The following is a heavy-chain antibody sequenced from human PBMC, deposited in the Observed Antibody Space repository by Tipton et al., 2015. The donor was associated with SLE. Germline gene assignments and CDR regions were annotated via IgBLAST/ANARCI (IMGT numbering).Heavy chain of an antibody. Sequence: TLSLTCNVSGGSISRGDYYWSWIRQPPGKGLEWIGYIYYSGSTYYNPSLKSRVTISVDTSKNQFSLKLSSVTAADTAVYYCARGPPGYPRFWGQGTLVTVSS. CDR2: IYYSGST. CDR1: GGSISRGDYY. D-gene: IGHD3-9*01. CDR3: ARGPPGYPRF. V-gene: IGHV4-30-4*01. J-gene: IGHJ4*02.